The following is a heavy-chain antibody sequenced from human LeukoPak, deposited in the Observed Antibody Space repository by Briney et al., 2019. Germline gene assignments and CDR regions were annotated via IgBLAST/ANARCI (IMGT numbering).Heavy chain of an antibody. CDR3: ARGYGDYDNWFAP. CDR1: GGSFSGYY. Sequence: KTSETLSLTCAVYGGSFSGYYWSWIRQPPGKGLEWIGEINHSGSTNYNPSLKSRVTISVDNFKNQFSLKLNSVTAADTAVYYCARGYGDYDNWFAPWGQGTLVTVSS. CDR2: INHSGST. V-gene: IGHV4-34*01. J-gene: IGHJ5*02. D-gene: IGHD4-17*01.